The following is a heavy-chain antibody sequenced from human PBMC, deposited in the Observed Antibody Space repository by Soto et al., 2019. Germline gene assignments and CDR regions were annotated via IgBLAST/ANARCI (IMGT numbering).Heavy chain of an antibody. CDR2: ISGSGGST. D-gene: IGHD6-6*01. V-gene: IGHV3-23*01. CDR3: AKDLILLYSSSDFDY. J-gene: IGHJ4*02. Sequence: EVQLLESGGGLVQPGGSLRLSCAASGFTFSNYAMSWVRQAPGKGLEWVSAISGSGGSTYYADSVKGRFTISRDNSKNTLYLQMNSLRAEDTAVYYCAKDLILLYSSSDFDYWGQGTLVTVSS. CDR1: GFTFSNYA.